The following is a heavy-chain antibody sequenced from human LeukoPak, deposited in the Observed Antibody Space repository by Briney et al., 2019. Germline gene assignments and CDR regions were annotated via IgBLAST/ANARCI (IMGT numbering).Heavy chain of an antibody. V-gene: IGHV1-2*02. CDR1: GYTFTGYY. CDR3: ARAEVVLMVYAIGEAFDI. Sequence: ASVKVSCKASGYTFTGYYMRWARQAPGQGLEWMGWINPNSGGTNYAQKFQGRVTMTRDTSISTAYMELSRLRSDDTAVYYCARAEVVLMVYAIGEAFDIWGQGTMVTVSS. D-gene: IGHD2-8*01. J-gene: IGHJ3*02. CDR2: INPNSGGT.